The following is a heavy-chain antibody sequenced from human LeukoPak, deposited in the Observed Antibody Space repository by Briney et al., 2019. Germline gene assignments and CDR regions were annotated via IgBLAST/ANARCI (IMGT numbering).Heavy chain of an antibody. CDR2: IYTSGST. Sequence: SETLSLTCTLSGGSISAYYWSWIRQPAGKGLEWIGRIYTSGSTNYNPSLKSRVTMSLDTSKNQFSLKLSSVTAADTAVYYCARGIYCSSTTCYYYYYYMDVWGKGTTVTVSS. CDR3: ARGIYCSSTTCYYYYYYMDV. J-gene: IGHJ6*03. V-gene: IGHV4-4*07. D-gene: IGHD2-2*01. CDR1: GGSISAYY.